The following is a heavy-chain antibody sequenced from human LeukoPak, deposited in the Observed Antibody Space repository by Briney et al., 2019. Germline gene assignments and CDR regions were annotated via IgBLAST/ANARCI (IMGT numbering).Heavy chain of an antibody. CDR1: GYTFTSYY. CDR2: INPSGGST. Sequence: ASVKVSCKASGYTFTSYYMHWVRQAPGQGLEWMGIINPSGGSTSYAQKFQGRVTMIRDTSTSTVYMELSSLRSEDTAVYYCATYSSVKYYFDYWGQGTLVTVSS. D-gene: IGHD6-19*01. V-gene: IGHV1-46*01. CDR3: ATYSSVKYYFDY. J-gene: IGHJ4*02.